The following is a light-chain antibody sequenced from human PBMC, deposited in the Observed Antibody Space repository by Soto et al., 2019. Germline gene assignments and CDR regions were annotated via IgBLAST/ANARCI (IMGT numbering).Light chain of an antibody. J-gene: IGKJ4*01. CDR3: QQYGSSPRHT. CDR2: GAY. V-gene: IGKV3-20*01. CDR1: QSVSSSY. Sequence: EIVLTQSPGTLSLSPGEIATLSCRASQSVSSSYLAWYQQKPGQAPRLIIYGAYSRATGIPDRFSGSGSGTDFTLTISRLEPEDFAVYYCQQYGSSPRHTFGGGTKVDIK.